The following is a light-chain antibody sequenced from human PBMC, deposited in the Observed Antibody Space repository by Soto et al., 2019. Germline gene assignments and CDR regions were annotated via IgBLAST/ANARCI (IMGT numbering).Light chain of an antibody. Sequence: QSALTQPPSASGSPGQSVTISCTGTSSDIGGYDHVSWYRQDPGKAPKVMIYEVTKRPSGVPDRFSGSKAGNTASLTVFGLQAEDEANYYCAAWDDSLSGLVFGTGTKVTVL. CDR1: SSDIGGYDH. V-gene: IGLV2-8*01. CDR2: EVT. J-gene: IGLJ1*01. CDR3: AAWDDSLSGLV.